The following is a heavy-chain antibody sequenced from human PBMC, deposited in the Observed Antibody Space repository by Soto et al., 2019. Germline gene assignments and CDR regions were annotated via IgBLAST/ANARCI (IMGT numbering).Heavy chain of an antibody. CDR1: GGSISSSSYY. CDR3: ARLYYGDPLQ. Sequence: SETLSLTCTVPGGSISSSSYYWGWIRQPPGKGLEWIGSIYYSGSTYYNPSLKSRVTISVDTSKNQFSLKLSSVTAADTAVYYCARLYYGDPLQWGQGTLVTVSS. D-gene: IGHD4-17*01. CDR2: IYYSGST. J-gene: IGHJ4*02. V-gene: IGHV4-39*01.